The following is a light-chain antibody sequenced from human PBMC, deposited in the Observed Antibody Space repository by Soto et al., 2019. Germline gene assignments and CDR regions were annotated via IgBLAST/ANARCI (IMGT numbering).Light chain of an antibody. V-gene: IGLV1-51*01. J-gene: IGLJ1*01. CDR2: DDN. CDR1: SSNIGGNS. Sequence: QSVLTQPPSVSAAPGQKVTISCSGSSSNIGGNSVSWYQQLPGTAPKLLIYDDNKRPSGIPDRFSGSKSGTSATLGITGFQTGDEADYYCGSWDSSLSDYVFGTGTKGNV. CDR3: GSWDSSLSDYV.